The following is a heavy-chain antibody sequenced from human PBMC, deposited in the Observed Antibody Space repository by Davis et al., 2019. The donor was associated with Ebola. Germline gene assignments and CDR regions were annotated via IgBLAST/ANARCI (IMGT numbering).Heavy chain of an antibody. CDR1: GFTFSSYG. V-gene: IGHV3-33*01. D-gene: IGHD2-21*01. CDR2: IWYDGSNK. J-gene: IGHJ5*02. CDR3: TTDRGISTRVDP. Sequence: PGGSLRLSCAASGFTFSSYGMHWVRQAPGKGLEWVAVIWYDGSNKYYADSVKGRFTVSRDDSGNTLYLQMNSLKIEDTAVYYCTTDRGISTRVDPWGQGTLVTVSS.